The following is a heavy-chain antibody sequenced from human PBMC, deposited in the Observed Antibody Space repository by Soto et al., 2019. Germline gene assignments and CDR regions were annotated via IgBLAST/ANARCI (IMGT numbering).Heavy chain of an antibody. Sequence: PGGSLRLSCAASGFTFSSYWMIWVRQAPGKGLEWVSNIKQDGSEKYYVDSVKGRFTISRDNAKNSLYLQMNSLRAGDTAVYYCARGDSVGLYYSITIFGVVPGVEYWGQGTLVTVSS. D-gene: IGHD3-3*01. CDR3: ARGDSVGLYYSITIFGVVPGVEY. CDR2: IKQDGSEK. CDR1: GFTFSSYW. V-gene: IGHV3-7*01. J-gene: IGHJ4*02.